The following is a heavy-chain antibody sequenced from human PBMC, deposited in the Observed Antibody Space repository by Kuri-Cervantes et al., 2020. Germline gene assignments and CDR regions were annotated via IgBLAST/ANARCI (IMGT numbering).Heavy chain of an antibody. V-gene: IGHV3-30*18. D-gene: IGHD4-17*01. J-gene: IGHJ4*02. CDR3: AKERSVTTGYYFDY. CDR2: ISYDGSNK. Sequence: GGSLRLSCAASGVTFSSYGMHWVRQTPGKGLEWVAAISYDGSNKYYADSVKGRFTISRDNAKNSLYLQMNSLRAEDTALYYCAKERSVTTGYYFDYWGQGTLVTVSS. CDR1: GVTFSSYG.